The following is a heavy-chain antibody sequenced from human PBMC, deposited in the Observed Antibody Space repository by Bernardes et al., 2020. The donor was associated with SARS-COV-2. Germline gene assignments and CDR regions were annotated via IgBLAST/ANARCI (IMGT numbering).Heavy chain of an antibody. V-gene: IGHV3-30*03. D-gene: IGHD3-10*01. CDR2: ISYDGSNK. Sequence: GGSLRLSRAASGFTFSSYGMHWVRQAPGKGLEWVAVISYDGSNKYYADSVKGRFTISRDNSKNTLYLQMNSLRAEDTAVYYCAISLLWFGECLYWGQGTLVTVSS. CDR1: GFTFSSYG. CDR3: AISLLWFGECLY. J-gene: IGHJ4*02.